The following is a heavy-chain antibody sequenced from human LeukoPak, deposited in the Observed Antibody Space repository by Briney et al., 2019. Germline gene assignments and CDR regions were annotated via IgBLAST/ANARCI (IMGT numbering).Heavy chain of an antibody. D-gene: IGHD1-26*01. V-gene: IGHV1-2*02. Sequence: GASVKVFCKASGYTFTGYYMHWVRQAPGQGLEWMGWINPNSGDTHYAQKFQGRVTMTRDTSISTAYMELSRLRSDDTAVYYCARGSTVGATESLGFDYWGQGTPVTVSS. CDR2: INPNSGDT. CDR1: GYTFTGYY. CDR3: ARGSTVGATESLGFDY. J-gene: IGHJ4*02.